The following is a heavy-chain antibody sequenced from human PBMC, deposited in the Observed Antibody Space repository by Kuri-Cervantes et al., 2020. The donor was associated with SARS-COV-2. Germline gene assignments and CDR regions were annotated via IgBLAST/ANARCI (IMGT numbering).Heavy chain of an antibody. D-gene: IGHD5-12*01. Sequence: GESLKISCAASGFTFSSYAMSWVRQAPGKGLVWVSSISSSSSYIYYADSVKGRFTISRDNAKNSLYLQMNSLRAEDTAVYYCARVGPGDIVATIQGWPFDYWGQGTLVTVSS. CDR2: ISSSSSYI. J-gene: IGHJ4*02. CDR1: GFTFSSYA. V-gene: IGHV3-21*01. CDR3: ARVGPGDIVATIQGWPFDY.